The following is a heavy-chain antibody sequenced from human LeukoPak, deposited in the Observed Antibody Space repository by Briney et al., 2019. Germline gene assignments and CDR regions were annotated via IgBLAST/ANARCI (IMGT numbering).Heavy chain of an antibody. CDR1: GFSLSTPEMC. CDR3: ARMTPDSPSFDY. J-gene: IGHJ4*02. Sequence: SGPVLVKPTQTLTLTCTFSGFSLSTPEMCVTWIRQPPGKALEWLARIDWDDDKFYNPSLRTRLTISKDTPKNQVVLRMTNMDPVDTGTYYCARMTPDSPSFDYWGQGALITVSS. CDR2: IDWDDDK. D-gene: IGHD2-15*01. V-gene: IGHV2-70*16.